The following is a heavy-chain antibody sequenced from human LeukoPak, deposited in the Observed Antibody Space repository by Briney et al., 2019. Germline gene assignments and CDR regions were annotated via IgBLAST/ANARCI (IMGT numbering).Heavy chain of an antibody. CDR3: ARDGGTGTTSWYYYYYYMDV. CDR1: GYTFTGYY. V-gene: IGHV1-2*02. Sequence: EASVKVSCKASGYTFTGYYMHWVRQAPGQGLEWMGWINPNSGGTNYAQKFQGRVTMTRDTSISTAYMELSRLRSDDTAVYYCARDGGTGTTSWYYYYYYMDVWGKGTTVTVSS. J-gene: IGHJ6*03. D-gene: IGHD1-1*01. CDR2: INPNSGGT.